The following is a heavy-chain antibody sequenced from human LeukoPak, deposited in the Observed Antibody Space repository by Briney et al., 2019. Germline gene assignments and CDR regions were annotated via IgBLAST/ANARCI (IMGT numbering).Heavy chain of an antibody. J-gene: IGHJ4*02. CDR1: GGSVSSGSYY. V-gene: IGHV4-61*01. Sequence: SETLSLTCTVSGGSVSSGSYYWSWIRQPPGKGLEWIGYIYDSGSTNYNPSLKSRVTISVDTSKNQFSLKLSSVTAADTAVYYCARDSEQLVSDYWGQGTLVTVSS. CDR3: ARDSEQLVSDY. D-gene: IGHD6-13*01. CDR2: IYDSGST.